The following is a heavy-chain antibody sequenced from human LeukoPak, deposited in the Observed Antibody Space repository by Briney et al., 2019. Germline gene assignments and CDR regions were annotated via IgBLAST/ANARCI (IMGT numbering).Heavy chain of an antibody. CDR2: IIPIFGTA. V-gene: IGHV1-69*06. D-gene: IGHD1-26*01. CDR1: GGTFSSYA. J-gene: IGHJ6*03. Sequence: SVKLSCKASGGTFSSYAISWVRQAPGQGLEWMGGIIPIFGTANYAQKFQGRVTITADKSTSTAYMELSSLRSEDTAVYYCARSYSGSHTDYYYYYMDVWGKGTTVTVSS. CDR3: ARSYSGSHTDYYYYYMDV.